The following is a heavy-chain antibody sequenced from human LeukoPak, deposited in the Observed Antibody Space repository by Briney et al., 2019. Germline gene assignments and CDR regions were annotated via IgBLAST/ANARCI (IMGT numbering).Heavy chain of an antibody. CDR3: AKDDSPGKEWLEVIDY. J-gene: IGHJ4*02. V-gene: IGHV4-59*01. CDR1: GGSISSYY. D-gene: IGHD3-3*01. Sequence: SETLSLTCTVSGGSISSYYWSWIRQPPGKGLEWIGYIYYSGSTNYNPSLKSRVTISVDTSKNQFSLKLSSVTAADTAVYYCAKDDSPGKEWLEVIDYWGQGTLVTVSS. CDR2: IYYSGST.